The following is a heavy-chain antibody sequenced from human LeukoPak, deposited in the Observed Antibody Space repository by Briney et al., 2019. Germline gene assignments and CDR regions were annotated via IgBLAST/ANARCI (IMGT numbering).Heavy chain of an antibody. Sequence: PSETLSLTCAVYGGSFSGYYWSWIRQPPGKGLEWIGEINHSGSTNYNPSLKSRVTISVDTSKNQFSLKLSSVTAADTAVYYCARVDFRLPAANNWFDPWGQGTLVTVSS. CDR2: INHSGST. J-gene: IGHJ5*02. D-gene: IGHD2-2*01. V-gene: IGHV4-34*01. CDR3: ARVDFRLPAANNWFDP. CDR1: GGSFSGYY.